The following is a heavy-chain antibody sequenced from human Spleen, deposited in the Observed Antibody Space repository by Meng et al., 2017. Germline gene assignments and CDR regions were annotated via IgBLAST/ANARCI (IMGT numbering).Heavy chain of an antibody. D-gene: IGHD6-19*01. CDR1: GFTFSRYW. J-gene: IGHJ4*02. CDR2: INPDGSST. V-gene: IGHV3-74*01. CDR3: TIHGGGWA. Sequence: EVQRVESGGRLVQPGGSLRLSCAASGFTFSRYWMHWVRQVPGQGLVWVSRINPDGSSTSYADSVKGRFTISRDNAKNSLYLQMNSLRAEDTAFYHCTIHGGGWAWGQGTLVTVSS.